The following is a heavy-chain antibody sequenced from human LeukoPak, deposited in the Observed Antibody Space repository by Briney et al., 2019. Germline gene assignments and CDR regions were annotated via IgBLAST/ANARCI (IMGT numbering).Heavy chain of an antibody. J-gene: IGHJ5*02. CDR2: ISAYNGNT. V-gene: IGHV1-18*04. Sequence: ASVKVSCKASGYTFTSFYMHWVRQAPGQGLEWMGWISAYNGNTNYAQKLQGRVTMTTDTSTSTAYMELRSLRSDDTAVYYCARSYYDFWSGYSNWFDPWGQGTLVTVSS. CDR1: GYTFTSFY. D-gene: IGHD3-3*01. CDR3: ARSYYDFWSGYSNWFDP.